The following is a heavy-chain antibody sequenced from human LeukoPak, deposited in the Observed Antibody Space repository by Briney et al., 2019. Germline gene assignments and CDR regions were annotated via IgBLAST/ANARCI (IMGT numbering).Heavy chain of an antibody. J-gene: IGHJ4*02. Sequence: GGSLRLSCAASGFTFSNAWMSWVRQAPGKGLEWVGRIKSKTDGGTTDYAAPVKGRFTISRDDSKNTLYLQMSSLKTEDTAVYYCTTALVRGVTNYDYWGQGTLVTVSS. CDR1: GFTFSNAW. CDR2: IKSKTDGGTT. D-gene: IGHD3-10*02. CDR3: TTALVRGVTNYDY. V-gene: IGHV3-15*01.